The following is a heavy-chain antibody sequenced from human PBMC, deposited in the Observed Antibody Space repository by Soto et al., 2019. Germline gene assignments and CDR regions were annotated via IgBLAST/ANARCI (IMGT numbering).Heavy chain of an antibody. D-gene: IGHD3-16*02. CDR3: AKGELYDYVWGSYRYSPPAERELALGPEYFQH. Sequence: QVQLVESGGGVVQPGRSLRLSCAASGFTFSSYGMHWVRQAPGKGLEWVAVISYDGSNKYYADSVKGRFTISRDNSKNTLYLQMNSLRAEDTAVYYCAKGELYDYVWGSYRYSPPAERELALGPEYFQHWGQGTLVTVSS. J-gene: IGHJ1*01. CDR2: ISYDGSNK. V-gene: IGHV3-30*18. CDR1: GFTFSSYG.